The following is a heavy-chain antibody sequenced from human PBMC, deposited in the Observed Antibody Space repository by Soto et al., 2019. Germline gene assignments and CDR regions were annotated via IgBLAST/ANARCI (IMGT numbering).Heavy chain of an antibody. D-gene: IGHD6-6*01. CDR1: GFTFSSYG. V-gene: IGHV3-33*01. CDR3: ARDQVEYGQLANNWFDP. CDR2: IWDDGSNK. Sequence: GGSLRLSCAASGFTFSSYGMRWVRQAPGKGLEWVGVIWDDGSNKYYADSVKGRFTISRDNSKNTLYLQMNSLRAEDTAVYYCARDQVEYGQLANNWFDPWGQGTLVTVSS. J-gene: IGHJ5*02.